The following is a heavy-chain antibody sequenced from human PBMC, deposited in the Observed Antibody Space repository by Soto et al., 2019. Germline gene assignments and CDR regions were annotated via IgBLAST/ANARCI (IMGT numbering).Heavy chain of an antibody. CDR2: ISGSVGIT. D-gene: IGHD4-17*01. CDR3: FFFLGYGDHRDLHPFPTRRSSDL. Sequence: EWVSSISGSVGITYYADSLKGRFTISRDNSKNTLYLQMNSLRAEETAVYYCFFFLGYGDHRDLHPFPTRRSSDL. J-gene: IGHJ2*01. V-gene: IGHV3-23*01.